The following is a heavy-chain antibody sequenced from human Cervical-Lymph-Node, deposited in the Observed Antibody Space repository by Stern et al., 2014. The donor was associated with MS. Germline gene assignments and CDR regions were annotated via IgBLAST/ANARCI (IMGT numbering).Heavy chain of an antibody. Sequence: EVQLVQSGPEVKRPGESLKISCQASGYTFTSYWIGWVRQMPGKGLEWIAIIFPGGSDIRYSTSFQGQVPIPANKSSSTAYLQWNNLKASDTAIYYCARQRYFDYWGQGTLVTVSS. V-gene: IGHV5-51*01. CDR2: IFPGGSDI. CDR1: GYTFTSYW. J-gene: IGHJ4*02. CDR3: ARQRYFDY.